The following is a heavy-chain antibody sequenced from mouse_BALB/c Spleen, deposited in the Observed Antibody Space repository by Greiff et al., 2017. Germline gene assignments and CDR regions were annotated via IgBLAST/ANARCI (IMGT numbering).Heavy chain of an antibody. D-gene: IGHD1-1*01. J-gene: IGHJ4*01. CDR2: ISYSGST. Sequence: DVKLVESGPSLVKPSQTLSLTCSVTGDSITSGYWNWIRKFPGNKLEYMGYISYSGSTYYNPSLKSRISITRDTSKNQYYLQLNSVTTEDTATYYCARYNYYGSSYYYYAMDYWGQGTSVTVSS. CDR3: ARYNYYGSSYYYYAMDY. V-gene: IGHV3-8*02. CDR1: GDSITSGY.